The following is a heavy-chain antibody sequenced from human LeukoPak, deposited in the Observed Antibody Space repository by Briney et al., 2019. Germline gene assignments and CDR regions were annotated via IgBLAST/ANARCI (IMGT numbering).Heavy chain of an antibody. J-gene: IGHJ4*02. D-gene: IGHD5-18*01. Sequence: GGSLRLSCAASGFTFSSYSMNWVRQVPGKGLEWVSYISSSGSTIDYTDSVKGRFIISRDNAKNSLYLQMNSLRAEDTAVYYCSRLRGYSYGYADYWGQGTLVTVPS. CDR3: SRLRGYSYGYADY. V-gene: IGHV3-48*04. CDR2: ISSSGSTI. CDR1: GFTFSSYS.